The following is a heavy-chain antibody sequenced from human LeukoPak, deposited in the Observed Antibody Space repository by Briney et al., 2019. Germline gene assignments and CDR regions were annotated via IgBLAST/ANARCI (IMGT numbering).Heavy chain of an antibody. D-gene: IGHD3-9*01. Sequence: AGGSLRLSCAASGFIFRNYAMSWVRQAPGKGLKWVSAITGSGDTTYYADSVKGRFTISRDNSKNTLYVEMNTLRAEDTAVYYCAKWGDYDILTGYYVSDFWGQGTLVTVSS. J-gene: IGHJ4*02. CDR2: ITGSGDTT. CDR1: GFIFRNYA. V-gene: IGHV3-23*01. CDR3: AKWGDYDILTGYYVSDF.